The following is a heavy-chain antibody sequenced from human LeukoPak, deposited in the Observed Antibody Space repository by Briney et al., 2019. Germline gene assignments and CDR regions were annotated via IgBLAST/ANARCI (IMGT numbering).Heavy chain of an antibody. CDR1: GGTFSSYA. Sequence: SVKVSCKASGGTFSSYAISWVRQAPGQGLEWMGGIIPIFGTANYGQKFQGRVTITADESTSTAYMELSSLRSGDTAVYYCARDRNRGYSYGYRWFDPWGQGTLVTVSS. V-gene: IGHV1-69*13. J-gene: IGHJ5*02. CDR2: IIPIFGTA. D-gene: IGHD5-18*01. CDR3: ARDRNRGYSYGYRWFDP.